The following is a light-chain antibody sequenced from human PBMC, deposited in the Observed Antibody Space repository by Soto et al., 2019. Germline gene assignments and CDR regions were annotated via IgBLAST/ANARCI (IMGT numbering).Light chain of an antibody. Sequence: DIQMTQSPSTLSASVGDRVTITCRASQSISTWLAWYQRKPGKAPKLLIYTASNLEGGVPSRFSGSGSGTESTLTISSLQPDDFATYYCQQYNSAWTFGQGTKVELK. V-gene: IGKV1-5*03. CDR2: TAS. CDR1: QSISTW. CDR3: QQYNSAWT. J-gene: IGKJ1*01.